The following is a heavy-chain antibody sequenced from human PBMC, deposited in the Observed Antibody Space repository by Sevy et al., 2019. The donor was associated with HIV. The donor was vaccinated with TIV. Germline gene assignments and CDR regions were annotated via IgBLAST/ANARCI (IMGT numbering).Heavy chain of an antibody. CDR3: AKGAPAELGKDYYYMDV. J-gene: IGHJ6*03. CDR2: ISGSGGST. V-gene: IGHV3-23*01. CDR1: GFTFSSYA. Sequence: GGSLRLSCAASGFTFSSYAMSWVRQAPGKGLEWVSAISGSGGSTCYADSVKGRFTTSRDKSKNTLYLQMNSLRAEDTAVYYCAKGAPAELGKDYYYMDVWGKGTTVTVSS. D-gene: IGHD7-27*01.